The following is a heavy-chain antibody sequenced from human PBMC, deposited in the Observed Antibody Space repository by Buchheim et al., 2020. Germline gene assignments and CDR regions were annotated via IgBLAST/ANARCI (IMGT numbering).Heavy chain of an antibody. CDR3: ASCGIAAAAQVGAFDI. D-gene: IGHD6-13*01. CDR2: ISSSGSTI. Sequence: QVLLGGIGRAQVKTRVSPRLRSAASGFNYSDYYMSWIRQAPGKGLEWVSYISSSGSTIYYADSVKGRFTISRDNAKNSLYLQMNSLRAEDTAVYYCASCGIAAAAQVGAFDIWGQGT. V-gene: IGHV3-11*01. CDR1: GFNYSDYY. J-gene: IGHJ3*02.